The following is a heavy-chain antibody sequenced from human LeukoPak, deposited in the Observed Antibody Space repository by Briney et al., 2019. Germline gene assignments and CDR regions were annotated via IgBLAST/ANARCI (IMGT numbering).Heavy chain of an antibody. D-gene: IGHD3-22*01. V-gene: IGHV4-39*01. CDR3: ARVRSGLVVITPRYFDY. CDR2: IYYSGST. J-gene: IGHJ4*02. CDR1: GGSISSSSYY. Sequence: PSETLSLTCTVSGGSISSSSYYWGWIRQPPGKGLEWIGSIYYSGSTYYNPSLKSRVTISVDTSKNQFSLKLSSVTAADTAVYYCARVRSGLVVITPRYFDYWGQGTLVTVSS.